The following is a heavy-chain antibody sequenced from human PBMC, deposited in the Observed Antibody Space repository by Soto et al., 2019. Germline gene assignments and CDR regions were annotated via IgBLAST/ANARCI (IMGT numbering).Heavy chain of an antibody. Sequence: QVQLVESGGGVVQPGRSLRLSCGTSGFTFNTYAMHWVRQAPGKGLEWVAVIWYDGSIKYYADSVKGRFTISRDNSENTLYLQVTSLRADATAVYYCARGPPYSSSWYWYLDLWGRGTLVTVSS. CDR1: GFTFNTYA. CDR3: ARGPPYSSSWYWYLDL. D-gene: IGHD6-13*01. J-gene: IGHJ2*01. V-gene: IGHV3-33*01. CDR2: IWYDGSIK.